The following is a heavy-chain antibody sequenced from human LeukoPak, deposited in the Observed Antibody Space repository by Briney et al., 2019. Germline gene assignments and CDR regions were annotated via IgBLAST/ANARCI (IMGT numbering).Heavy chain of an antibody. V-gene: IGHV1-69*01. CDR1: GGTFSSYA. Sequence: ASVKVSCKASGGTFSSYAISWVRQAPGQGLEWMGGIIPIFGTANYAQKFQGRVTITADESTSTAYMELSSLGSEDTAVYYCARDLALSSRDDYYYYYYMDVWGKGTTVTVSS. CDR3: ARDLALSSRDDYYYYYYMDV. CDR2: IIPIFGTA. J-gene: IGHJ6*03. D-gene: IGHD3-3*02.